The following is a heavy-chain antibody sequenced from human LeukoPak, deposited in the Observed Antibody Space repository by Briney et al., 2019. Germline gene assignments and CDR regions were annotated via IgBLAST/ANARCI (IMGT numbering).Heavy chain of an antibody. CDR2: ISYDGSNK. V-gene: IGHV3-30*18. CDR3: AKNSFRGFTAMVTDY. CDR1: GFTFSSYG. Sequence: PGGSLRLSCAASGFTFSSYGIHWVRQAPGKGLEWVAVISYDGSNKYYADSVKGRFTISRDNSKNTLYLQMNSLRAEDTAVYYCAKNSFRGFTAMVTDYWGQGTLVTVSS. J-gene: IGHJ4*02. D-gene: IGHD5-18*01.